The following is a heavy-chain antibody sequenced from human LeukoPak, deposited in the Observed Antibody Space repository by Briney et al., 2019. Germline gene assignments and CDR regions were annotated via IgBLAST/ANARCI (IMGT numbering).Heavy chain of an antibody. D-gene: IGHD3-22*01. Sequence: PGGSLRHSCAASGFTFSSYAMSWVRQAPGKELEWVSAISGSGGSTYYADSVKGRFTISRDNSKNTLYLQVNSLRAEDTAVYYCAKANRLDYYDSSGYYSTLWGQGTLVTVSS. J-gene: IGHJ4*02. V-gene: IGHV3-23*01. CDR1: GFTFSSYA. CDR2: ISGSGGST. CDR3: AKANRLDYYDSSGYYSTL.